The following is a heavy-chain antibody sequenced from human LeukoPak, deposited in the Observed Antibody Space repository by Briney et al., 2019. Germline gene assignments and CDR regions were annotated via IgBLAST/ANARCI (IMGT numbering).Heavy chain of an antibody. J-gene: IGHJ6*02. Sequence: SETLSLTCTVSGGSISSYYWSWIRQPPGKGLEWIGYIYYSGSTNYNPSLKSRVTISVDKSKNQFSLKLSSVTAADTAVYYCARDQGFGNPYGMDVWGQGTTVTVSS. CDR2: IYYSGST. D-gene: IGHD3-10*01. V-gene: IGHV4-59*12. CDR3: ARDQGFGNPYGMDV. CDR1: GGSISSYY.